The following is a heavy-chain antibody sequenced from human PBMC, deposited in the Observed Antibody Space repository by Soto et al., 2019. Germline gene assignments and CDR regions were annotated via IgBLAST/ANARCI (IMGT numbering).Heavy chain of an antibody. D-gene: IGHD2-2*03. CDR2: IYYSGST. J-gene: IGHJ4*02. Sequence: SETLSLTCTVSGGSISSGGYYWSWIRQHPGKGLEWIGYIYYSGSTYYNPSLKSRVTMSVDTSKNHFSLKLISVTTADTAVYFCAREGNLGRWIQPLDSWGQGTLVTVSS. CDR1: GGSISSGGYY. V-gene: IGHV4-31*03. CDR3: AREGNLGRWIQPLDS.